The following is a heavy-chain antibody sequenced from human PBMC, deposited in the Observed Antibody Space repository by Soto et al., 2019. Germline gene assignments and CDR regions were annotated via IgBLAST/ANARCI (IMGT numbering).Heavy chain of an antibody. J-gene: IGHJ4*02. Sequence: QVQLQQWGAGLLKPSETLSLTCAVYGGSFSGYYWSWIRQPPGKGLEWIGEINHSGSTSYKSTLKSRVTISVDTAKKQISLKLRSVTAADTAVYSCARRVIPTVSLDYWGPGTLVTVSS. CDR3: ARRVIPTVSLDY. V-gene: IGHV4-34*01. D-gene: IGHD2-2*01. CDR2: INHSGST. CDR1: GGSFSGYY.